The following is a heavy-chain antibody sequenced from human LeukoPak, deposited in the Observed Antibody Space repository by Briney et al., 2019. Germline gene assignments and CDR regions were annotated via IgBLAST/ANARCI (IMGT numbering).Heavy chain of an antibody. J-gene: IGHJ4*02. CDR3: AKDPMVRGSTYDS. CDR2: ISYDGSNK. V-gene: IGHV3-30*18. CDR1: GLTFSSYG. D-gene: IGHD3-10*01. Sequence: PGRSLRLSCAASGLTFSSYGMHWVRQAPGKGLEWVAVISYDGSNKYYADSVKGRFTISRDNSKNTLYLQMNSLRAEDTAVYYCAKDPMVRGSTYDSWGQGTLVTVSS.